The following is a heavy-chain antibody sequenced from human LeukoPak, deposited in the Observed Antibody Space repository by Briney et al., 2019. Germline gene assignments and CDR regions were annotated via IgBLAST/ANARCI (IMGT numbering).Heavy chain of an antibody. CDR3: ARASDTSRVFDY. Sequence: TSETLSLTCAVYGGSFSGYCWSWIRQPPGKGLEWIGEINQSGSTNYNPSPKSRGTISVDTSKTQFSLKLSSVTAAATAVFYCARASDTSRVFDYWGQGTLVTVSS. CDR2: INQSGST. CDR1: GGSFSGYC. V-gene: IGHV4-34*01. D-gene: IGHD5-18*01. J-gene: IGHJ4*02.